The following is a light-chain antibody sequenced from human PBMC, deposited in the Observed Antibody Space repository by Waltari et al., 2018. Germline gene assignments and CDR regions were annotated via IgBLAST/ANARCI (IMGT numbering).Light chain of an antibody. V-gene: IGKV3D-20*02. Sequence: EIVLTQSPGTLSLSPGEGATLSCRASQTVANTYLAWYQQKPGQAPRLLISDSSRRATGIPDRFSGSGSGTDFSLTISSLEPEDFAVYYCLQRSLWPWTFGQGTKVAVK. CDR3: LQRSLWPWT. J-gene: IGKJ1*01. CDR1: QTVANTY. CDR2: DSS.